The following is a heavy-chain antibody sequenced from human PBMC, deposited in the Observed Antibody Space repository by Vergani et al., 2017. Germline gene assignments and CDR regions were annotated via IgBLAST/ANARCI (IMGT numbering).Heavy chain of an antibody. CDR1: GFTFSSYS. CDR3: ARSAEWGLLPRYYYYYMDV. J-gene: IGHJ6*03. Sequence: EVQLVESGGGLVKPGGSLRLSCAASGFTFSSYSMNWVRQAPGKGLEWVSSISSSSSYIYYADSVKGRFTISRDNAKNSLYLQMNSLRAEDTAVYYCARSAEWGLLPRYYYYYMDVWGKGTTVTVSS. V-gene: IGHV3-21*01. D-gene: IGHD1-26*01. CDR2: ISSSSSYI.